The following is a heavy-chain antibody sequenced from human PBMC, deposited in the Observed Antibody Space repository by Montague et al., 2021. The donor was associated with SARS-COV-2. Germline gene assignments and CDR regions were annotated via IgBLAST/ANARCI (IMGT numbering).Heavy chain of an antibody. D-gene: IGHD3-10*01. CDR1: GFTFSNFA. CDR3: AKNRDIFWFGEGRDSMDV. J-gene: IGHJ6*02. CDR2: ISYDGSIK. V-gene: IGHV3-30*18. Sequence: SLSLSCAASGFTFSNFAMHWVRQAPGKGLEWVAVISYDGSIKYYADSLRGRFTISRDSSKKTLYLQMNSLSGEDTAVYYCAKNRDIFWFGEGRDSMDVWGQGTMVIVSS.